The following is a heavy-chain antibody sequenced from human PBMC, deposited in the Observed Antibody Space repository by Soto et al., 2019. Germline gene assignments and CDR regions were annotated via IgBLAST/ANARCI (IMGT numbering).Heavy chain of an antibody. CDR2: IRSKANNYAT. CDR1: GFAFRRSA. CDR3: TRQETIMIANNGLAV. Sequence: RGSLRASCAASGFAFRRSAVHCVPQASGKGLEWVGRIRSKANNYATAYAASVRGRFTTSRDDSKNTAYLEMNSLKTEDTAVDYCTRQETIMIANNGLAVWGQGT. D-gene: IGHD3-16*01. V-gene: IGHV3-73*01. J-gene: IGHJ6*02.